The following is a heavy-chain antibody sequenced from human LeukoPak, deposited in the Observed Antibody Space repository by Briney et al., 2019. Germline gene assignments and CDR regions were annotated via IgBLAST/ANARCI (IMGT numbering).Heavy chain of an antibody. J-gene: IGHJ4*02. CDR3: ARQGCTNGVCYVADY. D-gene: IGHD2-8*01. V-gene: IGHV4-39*07. CDR2: IYYSGST. Sequence: SETLSLTCTVSGGSISSSSYYWGWIRQPPGQGLEWIGSIYYSGSTYYNPSLKSRVTISVDKSKNQFSLKLSSVTAADTAVYYCARQGCTNGVCYVADYWGQGTLVTVSS. CDR1: GGSISSSSYY.